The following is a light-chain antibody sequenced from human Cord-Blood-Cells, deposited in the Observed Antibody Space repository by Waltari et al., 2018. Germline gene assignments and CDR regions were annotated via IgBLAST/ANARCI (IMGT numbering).Light chain of an antibody. CDR3: QQSYSTPLT. V-gene: IGKV1-39*01. J-gene: IGKJ4*01. CDR2: AAS. CDR1: QSISSY. Sequence: DIQMTQSPSSLSAPVGDRVTITCRASQSISSYLNWYQQKPGKAPKLLIYAASSLQSGVPSRFSGSGSGTDFTLTISSLQPEDFATYYCQQSYSTPLTFGGGTKVESK.